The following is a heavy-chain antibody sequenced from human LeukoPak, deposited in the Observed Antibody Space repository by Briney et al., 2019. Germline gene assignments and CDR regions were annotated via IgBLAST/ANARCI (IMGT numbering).Heavy chain of an antibody. Sequence: PGGSLRLSCAASGFTFDDYAMHWVRQAPGKGLEWVSGISWNSGSIGYADSVKGRFTISRDNAKNSLYLQMNSLRAEDTAVYYCAKSSEMATILTEFDYWGQGTLVTVSS. D-gene: IGHD5-24*01. CDR1: GFTFDDYA. V-gene: IGHV3-9*01. J-gene: IGHJ4*02. CDR3: AKSSEMATILTEFDY. CDR2: ISWNSGSI.